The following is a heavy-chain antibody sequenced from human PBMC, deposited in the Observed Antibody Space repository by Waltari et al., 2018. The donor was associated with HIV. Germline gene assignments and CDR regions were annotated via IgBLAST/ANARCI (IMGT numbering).Heavy chain of an antibody. J-gene: IGHJ5*02. CDR3: ARVPNMWQQQLYTDENWFDP. V-gene: IGHV4-34*01. D-gene: IGHD6-13*01. CDR1: GGSFSGYY. CDR2: INHSGST. Sequence: QVQLQQWGAGLLKPSETLYLTCAVYGGSFSGYYWSWIRQPPGKGLEWFGEINHSGSTNYNPALKSRVTISVDTSKNQFSLKLSSVTAADTAVYYCARVPNMWQQQLYTDENWFDPWGQGTLVTVSS.